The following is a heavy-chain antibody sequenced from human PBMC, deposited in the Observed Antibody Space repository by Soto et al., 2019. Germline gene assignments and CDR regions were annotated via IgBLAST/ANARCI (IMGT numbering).Heavy chain of an antibody. CDR2: ISGGGDTT. J-gene: IGHJ4*02. Sequence: SCAASGFTFNNYAMTWVRQAPGKGLEWVSAISGGGDTTSYADSVKGRFTVSRDGSKNTLYLQMSSLRAEDTALYYCAKGRGGSGSLTPRVDFWGQGTLVTVSS. CDR3: AKGRGGSGSLTPRVDF. D-gene: IGHD3-10*01. V-gene: IGHV3-23*01. CDR1: GFTFNNYA.